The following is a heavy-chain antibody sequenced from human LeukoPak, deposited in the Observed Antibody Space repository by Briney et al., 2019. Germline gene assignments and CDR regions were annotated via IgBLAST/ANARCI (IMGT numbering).Heavy chain of an antibody. CDR1: GGTFSSYA. CDR2: IIPIFGTA. V-gene: IGHV1-69*13. Sequence: GASVKVSCKASGGTFSSYAISWVRQAPGQGLEWMGGIIPIFGTANCAQKFQGRVTITADESTSTAYMELSSLRSEDTAVYYCARDHCSGGSCYSVFDYWGQGTLVTVSS. J-gene: IGHJ4*02. D-gene: IGHD2-15*01. CDR3: ARDHCSGGSCYSVFDY.